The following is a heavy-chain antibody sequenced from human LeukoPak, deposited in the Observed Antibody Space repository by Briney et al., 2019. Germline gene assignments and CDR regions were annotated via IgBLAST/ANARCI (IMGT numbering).Heavy chain of an antibody. J-gene: IGHJ4*02. D-gene: IGHD3-10*01. CDR3: ANHRSAFEF. CDR2: ISGGASGNIP. CDR1: GLTFSTFG. V-gene: IGHV3-23*01. Sequence: GGSLRLSCAASGLTFSTFGMSWIRQAPGKGLEWVSAISGGASGNIPNYADSVKGRFTISRDSYKNTLYLQMNSLRVEDTAVYYCANHRSAFEFWGQGTLVTVSS.